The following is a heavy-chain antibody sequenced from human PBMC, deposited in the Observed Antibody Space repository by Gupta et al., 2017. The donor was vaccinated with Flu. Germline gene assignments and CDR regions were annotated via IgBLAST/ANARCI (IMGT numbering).Heavy chain of an antibody. CDR3: VKDRGYTWDAIDF. V-gene: IGHV3-9*01. CDR2: ISWNSDTI. D-gene: IGHD6-13*01. J-gene: IGHJ3*01. CDR1: GITFDGYA. Sequence: EVQLVAPGGGLVQPGRPLTLSCAASGITFDGYAMHWVRQAPGTGLRGVAGISWNSDTIGYANSVKGRFTLSRDTAKNTLNLQMNSLRPEDTALYYCVKDRGYTWDAIDFWGQGTMVTVSS.